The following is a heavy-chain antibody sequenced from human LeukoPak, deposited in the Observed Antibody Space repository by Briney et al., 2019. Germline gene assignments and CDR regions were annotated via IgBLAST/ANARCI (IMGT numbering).Heavy chain of an antibody. J-gene: IGHJ4*02. V-gene: IGHV4-39*01. CDR2: IYYSGST. Sequence: KPSETLSLTCTVSGGSISSSSYYWGWIRQPPGKGLEWIGSIYYSGSTYYNPSLKSRVTISVDTSKNQFSLKLSSVTAADTAVYYCARHNPKWEATDYWGQGTLVTVSS. CDR3: ARHNPKWEATDY. CDR1: GGSISSSSYY. D-gene: IGHD1-26*01.